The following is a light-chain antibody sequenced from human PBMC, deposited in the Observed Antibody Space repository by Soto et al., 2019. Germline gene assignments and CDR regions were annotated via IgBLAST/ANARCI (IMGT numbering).Light chain of an antibody. V-gene: IGKV3-20*01. CDR2: GAS. Sequence: EIMMTQSPGTLSVSPGEGATLSCTASQSVNLNLAWYQQKPGQPPRLLLYGASTRATGIPDRFSGSGSGTDFTLTISRLEPEDFAIYYCQQWSSSPRTFGQGTKLEIK. CDR1: QSVNLN. J-gene: IGKJ2*01. CDR3: QQWSSSPRT.